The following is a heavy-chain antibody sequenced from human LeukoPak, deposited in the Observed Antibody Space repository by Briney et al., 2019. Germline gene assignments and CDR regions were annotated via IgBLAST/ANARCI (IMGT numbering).Heavy chain of an antibody. CDR2: INPSGGST. V-gene: IGHV1-46*01. D-gene: IGHD2-15*01. CDR1: GGTFSSYA. Sequence: ASVKVSCKASGGTFSSYAISWVRQAPGQGLEWMGIINPSGGSTSYAQKFQGRVTMTRDTSTSTVYMELSSLRSEDTAVYYCARETVVVVAATWDYWGQGTLVTVSS. CDR3: ARETVVVVAATWDY. J-gene: IGHJ4*02.